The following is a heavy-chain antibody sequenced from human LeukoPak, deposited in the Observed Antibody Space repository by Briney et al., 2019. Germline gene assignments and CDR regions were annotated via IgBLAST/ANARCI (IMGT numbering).Heavy chain of an antibody. CDR2: IIPIFGTA. J-gene: IGHJ5*02. D-gene: IGHD3-16*01. V-gene: IGHV1-69*06. Sequence: WASVKVSCKASGGTFSSYAISWVRQAPGRGLEWMGGIIPIFGTANYAQKFQGRVTITADKSTSTAYMELSSLRSEDTAVYYCASPDERRGGGYAFDPWGQGTLVTVSS. CDR1: GGTFSSYA. CDR3: ASPDERRGGGYAFDP.